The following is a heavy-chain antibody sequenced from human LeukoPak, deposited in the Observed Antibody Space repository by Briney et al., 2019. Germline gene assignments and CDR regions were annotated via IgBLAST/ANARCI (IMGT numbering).Heavy chain of an antibody. D-gene: IGHD3-10*01. J-gene: IGHJ5*02. V-gene: IGHV4-4*07. CDR3: ARLLVVRGVSRVGWFDP. Sequence: PSETLSLTCTVSGGSISSYYWSWIRQPAGKGLEWIGRIYTSGSTNYNPSLKSRVTMSVDTSKNQFSLKLSSVTAADTAVYYCARLLVVRGVSRVGWFDPCGQGTLVTVSS. CDR2: IYTSGST. CDR1: GGSISSYY.